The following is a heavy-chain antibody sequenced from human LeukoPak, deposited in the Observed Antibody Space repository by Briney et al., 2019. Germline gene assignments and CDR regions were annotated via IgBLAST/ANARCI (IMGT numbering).Heavy chain of an antibody. Sequence: SQTLSLTCTVSGGSISSYYGSWIRQPPGKGLEWIGYIYYSGSTNYNPSLKSRVTISVDTSKNQFSLKLSSVTAADTAVYYCARHWGFSSRIDYWGQGTLVTVSS. J-gene: IGHJ4*02. D-gene: IGHD6-13*01. CDR1: GGSISSYY. V-gene: IGHV4-59*08. CDR2: IYYSGST. CDR3: ARHWGFSSRIDY.